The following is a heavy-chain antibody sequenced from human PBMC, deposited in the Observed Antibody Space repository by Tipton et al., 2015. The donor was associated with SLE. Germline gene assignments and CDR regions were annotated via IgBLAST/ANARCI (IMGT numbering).Heavy chain of an antibody. J-gene: IGHJ4*02. CDR2: IYPGDSDT. Sequence: QLVQSGPEVKKPGESLRISCEGSGYSFTSYWIGWVRQMPGKGLDWMGIIYPGDSDTRYSPSFQGQGTISADKSISTAYPHWCSLKASDTAMYYCARRSQEGYSGYAQDYFDYWGQGTLVTVSS. CDR1: GYSFTSYW. CDR3: ARRSQEGYSGYAQDYFDY. V-gene: IGHV5-51*01. D-gene: IGHD5-12*01.